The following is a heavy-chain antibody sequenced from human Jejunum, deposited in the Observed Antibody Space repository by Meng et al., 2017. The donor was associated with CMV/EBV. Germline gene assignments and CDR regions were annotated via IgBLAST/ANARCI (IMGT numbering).Heavy chain of an antibody. CDR1: GGSCSGYF. V-gene: IGHV4-34*01. CDR3: TRVAGYRNNWFDP. J-gene: IGHJ5*02. CDR2: INQSGTT. D-gene: IGHD5-24*01. Sequence: VSGGSCSGYFWSWIRQPPGKGLEWIGEINQSGTTNYSPALKSRVTMSVNTANYQFSLKLSSVTAADTAIYYCTRVAGYRNNWFDPWGQGTLVTVSS.